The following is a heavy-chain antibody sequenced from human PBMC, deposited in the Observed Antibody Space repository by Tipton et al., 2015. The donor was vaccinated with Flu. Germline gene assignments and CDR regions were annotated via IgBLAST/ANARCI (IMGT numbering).Heavy chain of an antibody. CDR3: AKVIPELVAGLDS. V-gene: IGHV3-23*01. D-gene: IGHD6-19*01. J-gene: IGHJ4*02. CDR2: ISATGGT. Sequence: AVSGFTFSRYGVSWVRQAPGKGLEWVAGISATGGTYFADSVKGRFTFSRDNFKNTLYLHMNSLRADDTALYYCAKVIPELVAGLDSWGQGTLVTVSS. CDR1: GFTFSRYG.